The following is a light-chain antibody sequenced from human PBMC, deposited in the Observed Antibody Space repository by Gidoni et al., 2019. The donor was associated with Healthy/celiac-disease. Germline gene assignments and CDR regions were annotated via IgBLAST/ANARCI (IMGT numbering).Light chain of an antibody. CDR3: QQYDKRQGT. CDR2: DAY. J-gene: IGKJ4*02. Sequence: DLQMTHSPSSLSASVGDSVTITCQASQDISNYLNWYQQKPGKAKLLIYDAYTLETVVPSLISGSGSGTDFTFTISSLQPEDIATYYCQQYDKRQGTFGGGTKVEIK. CDR1: QDISNY. V-gene: IGKV1-33*01.